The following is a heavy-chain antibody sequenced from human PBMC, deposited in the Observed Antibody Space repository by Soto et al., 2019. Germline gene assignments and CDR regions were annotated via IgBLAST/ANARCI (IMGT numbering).Heavy chain of an antibody. CDR1: VRSVTRDTHY. Sequence: PSSTLSLTCTVSVRSVTRDTHYWSWIRQPPGKRLEWIGFIYSSGSTNYNPSLKSRATMSVDTSKNQFSLKLRSVIVADTAVYHCARFVRSCSGTTCYTRADVWGQGTTVTVS. CDR3: ARFVRSCSGTTCYTRADV. V-gene: IGHV4-61*01. J-gene: IGHJ6*02. CDR2: IYSSGST. D-gene: IGHD2-2*02.